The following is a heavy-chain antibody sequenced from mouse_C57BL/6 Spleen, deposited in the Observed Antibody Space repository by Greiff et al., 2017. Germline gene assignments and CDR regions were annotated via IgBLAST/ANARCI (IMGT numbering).Heavy chain of an antibody. J-gene: IGHJ2*01. Sequence: QVQLQQSGPELVKPGASVKISRKASGYAFSSSWMNWVKQRPGKGPEWIGRLYPGDGDTTYNGKFKGKATLTADKSSSTAYMQLSSLTSEESAVYFCARGGYGNGGDFDNWGQGTTLTVSS. CDR3: ARGGYGNGGDFDN. CDR2: LYPGDGDT. V-gene: IGHV1-82*01. D-gene: IGHD2-1*01. CDR1: GYAFSSSW.